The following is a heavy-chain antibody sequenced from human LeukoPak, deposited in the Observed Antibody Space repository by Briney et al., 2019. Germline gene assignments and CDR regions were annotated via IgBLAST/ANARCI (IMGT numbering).Heavy chain of an antibody. CDR2: IYYSGST. J-gene: IGHJ4*02. V-gene: IGHV4-39*07. Sequence: PSETLSLTCTVSGGSISSSSYYWGWIRQPPGKGLEWIGSIYYSGSTYYNPSLKSRVTISVDTSKNQFSLKLSSVTAADTAVYYCAREIVDYYDSSGYFYWGQGTLVTVSS. D-gene: IGHD3-22*01. CDR1: GGSISSSSYY. CDR3: AREIVDYYDSSGYFY.